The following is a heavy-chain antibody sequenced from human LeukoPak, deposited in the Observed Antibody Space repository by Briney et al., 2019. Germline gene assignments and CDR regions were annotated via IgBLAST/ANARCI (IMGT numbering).Heavy chain of an antibody. V-gene: IGHV3-48*01. D-gene: IGHD1-26*01. CDR3: ARRFGSYYIDY. J-gene: IGHJ4*02. CDR1: GFTFSHYS. Sequence: SGGSLRLSCTASGFTFSHYSMNWVRQAPGKGLEWISYIVGSSNSIYYADSVKGRFTTSRDNAKNSLYLQMNSLRAEDTAVYYCARRFGSYYIDYWGQGTLVTVSS. CDR2: IVGSSNSI.